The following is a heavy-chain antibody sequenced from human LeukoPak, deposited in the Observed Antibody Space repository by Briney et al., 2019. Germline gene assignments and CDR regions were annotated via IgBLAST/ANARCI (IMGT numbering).Heavy chain of an antibody. J-gene: IGHJ4*02. V-gene: IGHV1-3*01. CDR2: INAGNGNT. CDR1: GYTFTSYA. D-gene: IGHD5-18*01. CDR3: ARPRGYSYGYGIDY. Sequence: GASVKVSCKASGYTFTSYAMHWVRQAPGQRLEWMGWINAGNGNTKYSQKLQGRVTITRDTSASTAYMELSSLRSEDTAVYYCARPRGYSYGYGIDYWGQGTLVTVSS.